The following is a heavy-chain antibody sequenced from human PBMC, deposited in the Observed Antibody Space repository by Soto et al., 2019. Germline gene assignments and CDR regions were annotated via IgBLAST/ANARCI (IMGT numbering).Heavy chain of an antibody. CDR3: ARDLDYYDSSGYLRLDAFDI. Sequence: GGSLRLSCAASGFTFSSYSMNWVRQAPGKGLEWVSYISSSSSTIYYADSGKGRFTISRDNAKNSLYLQMNSLRDEDTAVYYCARDLDYYDSSGYLRLDAFDIWGQGTMVTVSS. CDR1: GFTFSSYS. D-gene: IGHD3-22*01. CDR2: ISSSSSTI. V-gene: IGHV3-48*02. J-gene: IGHJ3*02.